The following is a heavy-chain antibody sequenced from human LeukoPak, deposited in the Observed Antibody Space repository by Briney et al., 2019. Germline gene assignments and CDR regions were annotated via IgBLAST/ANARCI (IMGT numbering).Heavy chain of an antibody. CDR3: VRDMTTVTTCYRQH. V-gene: IGHV3-21*01. CDR2: IRGSSKHT. D-gene: IGHD4-17*01. Sequence: GGSLRLSCAASGFTFTSYSMNWVRHAPGQGLEWVSSIRGSSKHTYYADSVKGRFTISRANATSSLYLQMNSLRAEDTAVYYCVRDMTTVTTCYRQHGGQGTLVTVSS. CDR1: GFTFTSYS. J-gene: IGHJ1*01.